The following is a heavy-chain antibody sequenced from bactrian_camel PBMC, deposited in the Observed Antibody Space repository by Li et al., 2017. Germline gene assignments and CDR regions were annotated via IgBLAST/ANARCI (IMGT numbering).Heavy chain of an antibody. D-gene: IGHD2*01. CDR2: MHSLGSE. CDR1: GNSIRTYF. J-gene: IGHJ4*01. CDR3: AAGGGNGAFCYTGERSMDY. Sequence: QVQLVESGGGSVQAGGSLTLSCVASGNSIRTYFVGWFRQVPGKQREAIAIMHSLGSETYADSVTGRVIISKDPAKNTINLHMVSLKPEDTAMYYCAAGGGNGAFCYTGERSMDYWGQGTQVTVS. V-gene: IGHV3S53*01.